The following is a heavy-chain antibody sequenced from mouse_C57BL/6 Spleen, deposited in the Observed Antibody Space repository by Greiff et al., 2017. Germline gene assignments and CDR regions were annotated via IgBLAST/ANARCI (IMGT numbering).Heavy chain of an antibody. V-gene: IGHV1-15*01. Sequence: QVHVKQSGAELVRPGASVTLSCKASGYTFTDYEMHWVKQTPVHGLEWIGAIDPETGGTAYNQKFKGKAILTADKSSSTAYMELRSLTSEDSAVYYCTSPSITTVVGGAPFAYWGQGTLVTVSA. J-gene: IGHJ3*01. CDR1: GYTFTDYE. D-gene: IGHD1-1*01. CDR3: TSPSITTVVGGAPFAY. CDR2: IDPETGGT.